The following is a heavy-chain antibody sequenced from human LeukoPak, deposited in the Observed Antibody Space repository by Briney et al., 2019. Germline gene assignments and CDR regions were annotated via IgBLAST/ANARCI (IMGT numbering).Heavy chain of an antibody. CDR3: ARVGYYYGSGTDY. D-gene: IGHD3-10*01. Sequence: SETLSLTCTVSGGSISSSSYYWGWIRQPPGKGLEWIGSIYYSGSTYYNPSLKRRVTISVDTSKNQFSRKLSSVTAADTAVYYCARVGYYYGSGTDYWGQGTLVTVSS. J-gene: IGHJ4*02. CDR1: GGSISSSSYY. CDR2: IYYSGST. V-gene: IGHV4-39*01.